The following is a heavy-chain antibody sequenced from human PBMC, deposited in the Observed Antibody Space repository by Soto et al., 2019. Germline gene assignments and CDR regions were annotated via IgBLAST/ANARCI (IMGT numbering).Heavy chain of an antibody. Sequence: QGHLVQSGAEVKKPGTSVKVSCKASGYTFTTNGLNWVRQAPGQGLEWMGWISVYHGNTNYAPKSQGRLSMSTDTSTSKAYMELRGLGSDDTAVYYCARDHVAGRPGWFDPWGQGTLVTVSS. J-gene: IGHJ5*02. CDR2: ISVYHGNT. D-gene: IGHD6-6*01. V-gene: IGHV1-18*01. CDR3: ARDHVAGRPGWFDP. CDR1: GYTFTTNG.